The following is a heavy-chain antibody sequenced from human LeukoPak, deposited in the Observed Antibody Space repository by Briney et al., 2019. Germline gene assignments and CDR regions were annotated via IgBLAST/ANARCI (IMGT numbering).Heavy chain of an antibody. D-gene: IGHD6-25*01. CDR2: IIPILGIA. CDR3: ARVATSGGDY. V-gene: IGHV1-69*04. Sequence: ASVKVSCKASGGTFSSYAISWVRQAPGQGLEWMGRIIPILGIANYAQEFQGRVTITADKSTSTAYMELSSLRSEDTAVYYCARVATSGGDYWGQGTLVTVSS. J-gene: IGHJ4*02. CDR1: GGTFSSYA.